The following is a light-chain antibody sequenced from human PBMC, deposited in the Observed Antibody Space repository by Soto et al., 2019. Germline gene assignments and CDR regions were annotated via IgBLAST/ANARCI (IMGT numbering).Light chain of an antibody. J-gene: IGKJ1*01. CDR2: GAS. CDR3: HQYGSSPRT. V-gene: IGKV3-20*01. CDR1: QSIASSN. Sequence: ELVLTQSPGTLSLSPGDAATLFCRASQSIASSNLAWYPQKPGQAPRLVIFGASSRATGTPERFSGSGSETDFTLTISRLEPEDFAVYYCHQYGSSPRTFGQGTKVDIK.